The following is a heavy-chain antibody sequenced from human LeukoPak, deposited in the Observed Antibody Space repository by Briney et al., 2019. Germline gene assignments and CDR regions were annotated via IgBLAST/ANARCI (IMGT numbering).Heavy chain of an antibody. CDR3: ARDADSSSWSMYYYYGMDV. CDR2: IYNDDRT. Sequence: GGSLRLSCVASGFIVSTNYMGWVRQAPGKGLEWVSVIYNDDRTYFAGSVKGRFTISRDNAKNSLYLQMNSLRAEDTAVYYCARDADSSSWSMYYYYGMDVWGQGTTVTVSS. J-gene: IGHJ6*02. CDR1: GFIVSTNY. D-gene: IGHD6-13*01. V-gene: IGHV3-53*01.